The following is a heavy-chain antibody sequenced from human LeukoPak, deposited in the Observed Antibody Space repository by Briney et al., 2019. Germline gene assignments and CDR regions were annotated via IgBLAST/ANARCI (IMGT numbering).Heavy chain of an antibody. CDR2: IRSKANSYAT. CDR1: GFTFSGSA. Sequence: TGGSLRLSCAASGFTFSGSAMHWVRQASGKGLEWVGRIRSKANSYATAYAASVKGRFTISRDDSKNTAYLQMNSLKTEDTAVYYCTRRSSEMATIGFADYWGQGTLVTVSS. D-gene: IGHD5-24*01. CDR3: TRRSSEMATIGFADY. V-gene: IGHV3-73*01. J-gene: IGHJ4*02.